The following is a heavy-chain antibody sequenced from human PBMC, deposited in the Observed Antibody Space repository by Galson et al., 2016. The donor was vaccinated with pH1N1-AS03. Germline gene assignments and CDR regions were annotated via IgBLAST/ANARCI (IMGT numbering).Heavy chain of an antibody. V-gene: IGHV5-51*01. CDR3: ARHGGASGSGDWFDP. J-gene: IGHJ5*02. D-gene: IGHD6-13*01. CDR1: GSTFIYYW. Sequence: QSGAEVKEPGESLRISCKASGSTFIYYWIGWVRQTPGKGLEWMGIISPGDSDTRYSPSFQGQVTISADKSISTAYLQWSSLKASDTAIYYCARHGGASGSGDWFDPWGQGTLVTVSS. CDR2: ISPGDSDT.